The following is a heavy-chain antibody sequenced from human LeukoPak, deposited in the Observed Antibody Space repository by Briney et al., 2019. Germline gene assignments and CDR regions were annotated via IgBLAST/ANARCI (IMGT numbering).Heavy chain of an antibody. D-gene: IGHD4-17*01. CDR3: ARPLILGDYAPTFDY. V-gene: IGHV3-23*01. Sequence: GGSLRLSCTGSGFTFSAYALSWVRQAPGKGLEWVSVISGSGDTYYADPVKGRFTISRDNSKKTLYLQMNSLRAEDTAVYYCARPLILGDYAPTFDYWGQGTLVTVSS. CDR1: GFTFSAYA. J-gene: IGHJ4*02. CDR2: ISGSGDT.